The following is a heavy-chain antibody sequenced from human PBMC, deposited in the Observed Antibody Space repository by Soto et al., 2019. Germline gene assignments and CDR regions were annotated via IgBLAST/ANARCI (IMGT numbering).Heavy chain of an antibody. D-gene: IGHD1-26*01. CDR3: ARTYSGSYGDAFDI. J-gene: IGHJ3*02. CDR1: GFTFSSYS. V-gene: IGHV3-21*01. Sequence: LRLSCAASGFTFSSYSMNWVRQAPGKGLEWVSSISSSSSYIYYADSVKGRFTISRDNAKNSLYLQMNSLRAEDTAVYYCARTYSGSYGDAFDIWGQGTMVTVS. CDR2: ISSSSSYI.